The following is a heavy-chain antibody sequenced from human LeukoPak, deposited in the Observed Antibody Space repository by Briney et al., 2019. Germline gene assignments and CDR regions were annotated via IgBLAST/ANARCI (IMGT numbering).Heavy chain of an antibody. CDR1: GYTFTSYY. V-gene: IGHV1-46*01. J-gene: IGHJ2*01. D-gene: IGHD7-27*01. Sequence: ASVKVSFKASGYTFTSYYVHWVRQAPGQGLEWMGIINPGGGSPTYAQKFQGRVTMTSDTSTSTVYMELSSLRSEDTAVYYCARDQSGVHFDLWGRGTLVTVSS. CDR3: ARDQSGVHFDL. CDR2: INPGGGSP.